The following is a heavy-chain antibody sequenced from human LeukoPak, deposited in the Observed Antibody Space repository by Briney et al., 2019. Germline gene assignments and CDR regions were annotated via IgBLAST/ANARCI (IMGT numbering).Heavy chain of an antibody. D-gene: IGHD6-6*01. J-gene: IGHJ4*02. CDR1: GGSISSGGYY. Sequence: PSQTLSLTCTVSGGSISSGGYYWSWLRQHPGTGLEWVGYIYYSGSTYYNPSLKSRVTISVDTSKNQFSLKLSSVTAADTAVYYCARDSHGYSSSSHLGYWGQGTRVTVSS. V-gene: IGHV4-31*03. CDR2: IYYSGST. CDR3: ARDSHGYSSSSHLGY.